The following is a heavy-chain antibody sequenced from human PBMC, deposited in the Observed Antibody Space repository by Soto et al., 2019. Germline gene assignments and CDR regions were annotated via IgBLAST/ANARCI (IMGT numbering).Heavy chain of an antibody. CDR3: AILVVYGSGSYYLDY. V-gene: IGHV4-39*01. D-gene: IGHD3-10*01. CDR2: IYYSGST. Sequence: SETLSLTCTVSGGSISSSSYYWGWIRQPPGKGLEWIGSIYYSGSTYYNPSLKSRVTISVDTSKNQFSLKLISVTAADTAVYYCAILVVYGSGSYYLDYWGQGTLVTVSS. J-gene: IGHJ4*02. CDR1: GGSISSSSYY.